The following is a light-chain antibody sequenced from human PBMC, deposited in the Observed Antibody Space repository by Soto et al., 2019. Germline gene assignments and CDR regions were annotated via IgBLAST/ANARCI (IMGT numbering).Light chain of an antibody. CDR3: QKYNSAPHT. CDR2: AAS. J-gene: IGKJ1*01. V-gene: IGKV1-27*01. CDR1: QGIGNS. Sequence: DIQMTQSPSSLSASVGDRVTITCRAGQGIGNSLAWYQQKPGKVPKLLIYAASTLQAGVPSRFSGSRSRTDFTLTINNLQPEDVATYYCQKYNSAPHTFGQGTKVDIK.